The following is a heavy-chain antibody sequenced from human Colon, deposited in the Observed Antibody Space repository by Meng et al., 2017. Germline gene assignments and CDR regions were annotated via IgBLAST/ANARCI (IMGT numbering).Heavy chain of an antibody. D-gene: IGHD3-10*01. V-gene: IGHV3-74*01. J-gene: IGHJ4*02. CDR2: ISSDGSSA. CDR3: VRDDRRSFDY. Sequence: GESLKISCAASGIIFSNYYMVWVRQPPGKGLVLVSDISSDGSSARDADSVRGRFTTSRDNAKNTLYLQMNSLGVEDTAVYYCVRDDRRSFDYWGQGTLVTVSS. CDR1: GIIFSNYY.